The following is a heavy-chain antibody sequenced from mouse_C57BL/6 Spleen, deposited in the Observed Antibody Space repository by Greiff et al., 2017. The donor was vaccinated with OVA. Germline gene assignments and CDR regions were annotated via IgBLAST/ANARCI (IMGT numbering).Heavy chain of an antibody. CDR3: TRPGYSNPWYCDV. Sequence: VQLQESGAELVRPGASVTLSCQASGYTFTDYEMHWVKQTPVHGLEWIGAIDPETGGTAYNQKFKGKAILTADKSSSTAYMELRSLTSEDSAVYYCTRPGYSNPWYCDVWGTGTTVTVSS. CDR1: GYTFTDYE. CDR2: IDPETGGT. J-gene: IGHJ1*03. D-gene: IGHD2-5*01. V-gene: IGHV1-15*01.